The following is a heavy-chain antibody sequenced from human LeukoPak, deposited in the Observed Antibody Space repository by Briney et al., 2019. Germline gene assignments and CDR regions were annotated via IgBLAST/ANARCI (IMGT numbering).Heavy chain of an antibody. J-gene: IGHJ4*02. CDR3: ARDPGDIVAPYYFDY. CDR2: IYYSGST. CDR1: GGSISSSSYY. D-gene: IGHD5-12*01. V-gene: IGHV4-39*07. Sequence: PSETLSLTCTVSGGSISSSSYYWGWIRQPPGKGLEWIGSIYYSGSTYYNPSLKSRVTISVDTSKNQFSLKLSSVTAADTAVYYCARDPGDIVAPYYFDYWGQGTLVTVSS.